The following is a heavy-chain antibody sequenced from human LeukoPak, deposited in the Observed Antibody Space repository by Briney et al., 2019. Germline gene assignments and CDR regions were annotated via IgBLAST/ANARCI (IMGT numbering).Heavy chain of an antibody. Sequence: GGSLRLSYAASGFTFSSYSMNWVRQAPGKGLEWVSSISGSSSYIYYADSVKGRFTISRDNAKNSLYLQMNSLRAEDTAVYYCARAPRGYSYGGHFDYWGQGTLVTVSS. V-gene: IGHV3-21*01. CDR3: ARAPRGYSYGGHFDY. D-gene: IGHD5-18*01. J-gene: IGHJ4*02. CDR1: GFTFSSYS. CDR2: ISGSSSYI.